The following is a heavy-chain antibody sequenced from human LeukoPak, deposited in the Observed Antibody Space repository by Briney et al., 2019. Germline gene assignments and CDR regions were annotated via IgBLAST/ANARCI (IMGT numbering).Heavy chain of an antibody. CDR3: ARLRNCSSTSCYAYYYYGMDV. J-gene: IGHJ6*02. V-gene: IGHV5-51*01. D-gene: IGHD2-2*01. CDR1: GYSFTSYW. Sequence: NHGESLKISCKGSGYSFTSYWIGWVRQMPGKGLEWMGIIYPGDSNTRYSPSFQGQVTISADKSISTAYLQWSSLKASDTAMYYCARLRNCSSTSCYAYYYYGMDVWGQGTTVTVSS. CDR2: IYPGDSNT.